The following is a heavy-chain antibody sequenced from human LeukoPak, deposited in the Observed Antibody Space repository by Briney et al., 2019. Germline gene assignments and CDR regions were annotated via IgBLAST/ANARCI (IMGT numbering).Heavy chain of an antibody. J-gene: IGHJ5*02. CDR1: GYTFTSYD. D-gene: IGHD2-2*01. V-gene: IGHV1-8*01. Sequence: ASVKVSCKASGYTFTSYDINWVRQATGQGLEWMGWMNPNSGNTGYAQKFQGRVTMTRNTSISTAYMELSRLRSDDTAVYYCARVRGYCSSTSCSPFNWFDPWGQGTLVTVSS. CDR3: ARVRGYCSSTSCSPFNWFDP. CDR2: MNPNSGNT.